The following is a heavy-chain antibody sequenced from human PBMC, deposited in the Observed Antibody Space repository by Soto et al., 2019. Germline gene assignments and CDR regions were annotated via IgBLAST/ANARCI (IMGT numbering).Heavy chain of an antibody. J-gene: IGHJ6*02. D-gene: IGHD5-12*01. V-gene: IGHV3-23*01. Sequence: PGGSLRLSCAASGFTFSSYAMSWVRQAPGKGLEWVSAISGSGGSTYYADSVKGRFTISRDNSKNTLYLQMNSLRAEDTAVYYCSKAGMGVATMSDFYYATDVWGQGTTVTVSS. CDR3: SKAGMGVATMSDFYYATDV. CDR1: GFTFSSYA. CDR2: ISGSGGST.